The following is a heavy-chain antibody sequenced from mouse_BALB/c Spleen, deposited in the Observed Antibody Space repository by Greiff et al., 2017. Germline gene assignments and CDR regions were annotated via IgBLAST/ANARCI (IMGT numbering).Heavy chain of an antibody. Sequence: EVKLVESGGGLVKPGGSLKLSCAASGFTFSSYAMSWVRQTPGKRLEWVASISSGGSTYYPDSMKGRFTISRDNARNILYLQMSSLTSEDTAMYYCARGRGLYDGYSDYWGQGTTLTVSS. CDR2: ISSGGST. D-gene: IGHD2-3*01. J-gene: IGHJ2*01. V-gene: IGHV5-6-5*01. CDR3: ARGRGLYDGYSDY. CDR1: GFTFSSYA.